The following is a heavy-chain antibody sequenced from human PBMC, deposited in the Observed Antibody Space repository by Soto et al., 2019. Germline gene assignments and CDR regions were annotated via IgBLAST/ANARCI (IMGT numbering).Heavy chain of an antibody. Sequence: SVKVSCKASGYTFTSYTISWVRQAPGQGLEWMGRIIPILGIANYAQKFQGRVTITADKSTSTAYMELSSLRSEDTAVYYCATRAVVPAATPFNYWGQGTLVTVSS. V-gene: IGHV1-69*02. CDR2: IIPILGIA. J-gene: IGHJ4*02. CDR3: ATRAVVPAATPFNY. CDR1: GYTFTSYT. D-gene: IGHD2-2*01.